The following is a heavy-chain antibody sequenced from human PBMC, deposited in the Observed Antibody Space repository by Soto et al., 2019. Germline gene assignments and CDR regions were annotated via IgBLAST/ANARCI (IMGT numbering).Heavy chain of an antibody. CDR2: VNTYNDNS. J-gene: IGHJ6*02. Sequence: GASVKVSCKASGYNFARFGISWVRQAPGQGLEWMGWVNTYNDNSKYAQNFQGRFSISRDDATSSVSLQMNSLRGEDTAVYFCAREETAWPLAYGLDVWGQGTTVTVSS. V-gene: IGHV1-18*01. CDR3: AREETAWPLAYGLDV. CDR1: GYNFARFG. D-gene: IGHD2-21*02.